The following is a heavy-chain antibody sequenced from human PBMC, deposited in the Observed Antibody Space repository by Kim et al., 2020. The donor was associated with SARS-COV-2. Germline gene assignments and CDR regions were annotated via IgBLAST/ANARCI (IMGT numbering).Heavy chain of an antibody. CDR3: AGIVVVPAAAFDI. J-gene: IGHJ3*02. Sequence: YNPCLKSRVTISVDTSKNQFSLKLSSVTAADTAVYYSAGIVVVPAAAFDIWGQGTMVTVSS. D-gene: IGHD2-2*01. V-gene: IGHV4-4*09.